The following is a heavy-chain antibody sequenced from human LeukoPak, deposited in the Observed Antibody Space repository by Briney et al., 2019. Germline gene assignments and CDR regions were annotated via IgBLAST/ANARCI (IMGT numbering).Heavy chain of an antibody. CDR3: AKAHSIRATVTTTHWYFDL. D-gene: IGHD4-17*01. CDR2: IIPIFGTA. CDR1: GGTFSSYA. Sequence: GASVKLSCKASGGTFSSYAISWVRQAPGQGLELMGVIIPIFGTANYAQKLQGRVTITADESTSTAYMELSSLRAEDTALYYCAKAHSIRATVTTTHWYFDLWGRGTLVTVSS. V-gene: IGHV1-69*13. J-gene: IGHJ2*01.